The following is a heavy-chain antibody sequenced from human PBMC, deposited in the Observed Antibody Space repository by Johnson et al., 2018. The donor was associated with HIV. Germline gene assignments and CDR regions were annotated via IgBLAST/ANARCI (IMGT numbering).Heavy chain of an antibody. CDR1: TFTFSDYY. J-gene: IGHJ3*02. CDR2: IYSGGST. CDR3: ARAVARGQWLANGYI. V-gene: IGHV3-66*01. D-gene: IGHD6-19*01. Sequence: VQLVESGGGLVKPGGSLRLSCAVSTFTFSDYYMRWIRQAPGKGLEWVSVIYSGGSTYYADSVKGRFTISRENAKNSLYLQMNSLRAEDTALYYCARAVARGQWLANGYIWGQGTMVTVSS.